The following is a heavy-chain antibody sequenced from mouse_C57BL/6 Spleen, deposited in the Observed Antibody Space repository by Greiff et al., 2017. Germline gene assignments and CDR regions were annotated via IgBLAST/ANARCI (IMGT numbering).Heavy chain of an antibody. V-gene: IGHV1-53*01. CDR3: ARSVLLRYAWFAY. CDR1: GYTFTSYW. J-gene: IGHJ3*01. D-gene: IGHD1-1*01. Sequence: QVQLQQSGTELVKPGASVKLSCKASGYTFTSYWMHWVKQRPGQGLEWIGNINPSNGGTNYNEKFKSKATLTVDKSSSTAYMQLSSLTSEDSAVYYCARSVLLRYAWFAYWGQGTLVTVSA. CDR2: INPSNGGT.